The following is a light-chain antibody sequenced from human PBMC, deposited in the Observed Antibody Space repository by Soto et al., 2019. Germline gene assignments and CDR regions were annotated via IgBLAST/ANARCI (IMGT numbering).Light chain of an antibody. CDR2: EGS. CDR3: CSYAGSSTWV. CDR1: SSDVGSYNF. J-gene: IGLJ1*01. V-gene: IGLV2-23*01. Sequence: QSALTQPASVSGSTGQSITISCTGTSSDVGSYNFVSWYQQHPGKAPKVMIYEGSKRPSGVSNRFSGSKSGNTASLTISGLQAEDASDYYCCSYAGSSTWVFGTGTKVTV.